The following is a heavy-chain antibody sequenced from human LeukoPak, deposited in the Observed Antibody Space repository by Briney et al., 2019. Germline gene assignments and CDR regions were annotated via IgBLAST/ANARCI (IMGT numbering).Heavy chain of an antibody. CDR3: ATFTPLRYFDWLLEGDY. J-gene: IGHJ4*02. D-gene: IGHD3-9*01. V-gene: IGHV1-24*01. CDR2: FDLEDGET. CDR1: GYTLTELS. Sequence: ASVKVSCKVSGYTLTELSMHWVRQAPGKGLEWMGGFDLEDGETIYAQKFQGRVTMTEDTSTDTAYMELSSLRSEDTAVYYCATFTPLRYFDWLLEGDYWGQGTLVTVSS.